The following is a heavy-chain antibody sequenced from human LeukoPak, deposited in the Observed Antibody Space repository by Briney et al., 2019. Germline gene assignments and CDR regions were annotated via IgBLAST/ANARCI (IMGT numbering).Heavy chain of an antibody. V-gene: IGHV3-30*18. Sequence: GGSLRLSCAASGFTFSSYGMHWVRQAPGKGLEGVAVISYNGGDKKYADSVKGRFTISRDNSKNTVYLEMNSLRAEDTAVYYCAKDVALRAAAYYFDYWGQGTLVTVSS. CDR1: GFTFSSYG. CDR2: ISYNGGDK. CDR3: AKDVALRAAAYYFDY. J-gene: IGHJ4*02. D-gene: IGHD2-21*01.